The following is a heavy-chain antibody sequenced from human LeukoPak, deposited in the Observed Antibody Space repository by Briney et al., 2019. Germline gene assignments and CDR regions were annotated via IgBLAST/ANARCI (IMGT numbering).Heavy chain of an antibody. V-gene: IGHV3-7*01. CDR2: IKQDGSEK. D-gene: IGHD3-22*01. CDR1: GFTFSSYS. CDR3: AGGGFYYYDSSGYYGFDP. J-gene: IGHJ5*02. Sequence: PGGSLRLSCAASGFTFSSYSMNWVRQAPGKGLEWVANIKQDGSEKYYVDSVKGRFTISRDNAKNSLYLQMNSLRAEDTAVYYCAGGGFYYYDSSGYYGFDPWGQGTLVTVSS.